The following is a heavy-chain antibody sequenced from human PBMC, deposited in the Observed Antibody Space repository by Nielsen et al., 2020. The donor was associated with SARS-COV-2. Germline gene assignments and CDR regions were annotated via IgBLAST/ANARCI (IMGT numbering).Heavy chain of an antibody. CDR3: ARVKGVTMIGYFHH. D-gene: IGHD3-22*01. CDR2: INPSDDST. V-gene: IGHV1-46*01. J-gene: IGHJ1*01. CDR1: GYTFGDYY. Sequence: ASVKVSCKPSGYTFGDYYIHWMRQAPGQGLEWLGMINPSDDSTVYAKKFEYRLTMTRDASTSTVYMHLSSLIFEDSAMYYCARVKGVTMIGYFHHWGQGTLVTVSS.